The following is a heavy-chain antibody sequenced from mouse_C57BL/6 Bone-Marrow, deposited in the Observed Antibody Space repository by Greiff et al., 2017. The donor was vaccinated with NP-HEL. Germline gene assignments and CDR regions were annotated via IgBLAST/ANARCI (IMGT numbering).Heavy chain of an antibody. CDR2: IDPENGDT. CDR3: TKGNYGLYYFDY. V-gene: IGHV14-4*01. J-gene: IGHJ2*01. CDR1: GFNIKDDY. Sequence: EVKLMESGAELVRPGASVKLSCTASGFNIKDDYMHWVKQRPEQGLEWIGWIDPENGDTEYASKFQGKATITADTSSNTAYLQLSSLTSEDTAVYYCTKGNYGLYYFDYWGQGTTLTVSS. D-gene: IGHD2-1*01.